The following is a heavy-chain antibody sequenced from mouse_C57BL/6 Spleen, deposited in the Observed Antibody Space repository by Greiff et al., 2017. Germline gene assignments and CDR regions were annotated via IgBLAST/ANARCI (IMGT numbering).Heavy chain of an antibody. CDR2: IWWDDDK. Sequence: QVTLKVSGPGILQPSQTLSLTCSFSGFSLSTFGMGVGWIRQPSGKGLEWLARIWWDDDKYYNPALKSRLTISKDTSKNLVFLKIANVDTADTATYYGARPYDYDGRFAYWGQGTLVTVSA. V-gene: IGHV8-8*01. CDR1: GFSLSTFGMG. D-gene: IGHD2-4*01. CDR3: ARPYDYDGRFAY. J-gene: IGHJ3*01.